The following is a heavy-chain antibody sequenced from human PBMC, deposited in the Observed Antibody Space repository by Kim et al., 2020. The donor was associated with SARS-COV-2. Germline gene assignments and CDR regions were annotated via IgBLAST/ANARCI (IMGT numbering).Heavy chain of an antibody. CDR3: ARDPLFTRAAAALSFEP. D-gene: IGHD6-13*01. CDR2: ISSSGSTI. V-gene: IGHV3-48*03. J-gene: IGHJ5*02. Sequence: GGSLRLSCAASGFTFSSYEMNWVRQAPGKGLEWVSYISSSGSTIYYADSVKGRFTISRDNAKNSLYLQMNSLRAEDTAVYYCARDPLFTRAAAALSFEPWGQGTLVTVSS. CDR1: GFTFSSYE.